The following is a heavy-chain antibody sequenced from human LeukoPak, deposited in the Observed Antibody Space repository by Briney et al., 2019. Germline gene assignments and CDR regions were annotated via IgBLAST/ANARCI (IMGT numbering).Heavy chain of an antibody. CDR3: ARAIVGATVYGDV. J-gene: IGHJ6*04. D-gene: IGHD1-26*01. CDR1: GYTFTTYA. Sequence: ASVKVSCKVSGYTFTTYAMHWVRQAPGQRLEWMGWINAGIGNTKYSQEFQGRVTITRDTSASTAYMELSSLRSDDTAVYYCARAIVGATVYGDVWGKGTTVTVSS. V-gene: IGHV1-3*01. CDR2: INAGIGNT.